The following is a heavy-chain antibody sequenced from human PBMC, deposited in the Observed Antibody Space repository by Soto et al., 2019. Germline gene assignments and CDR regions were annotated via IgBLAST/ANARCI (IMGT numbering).Heavy chain of an antibody. Sequence: GGSLRLSCAASGFTFSSYAMHWVRQAPGKGLEWVAVISYDGSNKYYADSVKGRFTISRDNSKNTLYLQMNSLRAEDTAVYYCARVRGSTVINDAFDIWGQGTMVTVSS. J-gene: IGHJ3*02. CDR1: GFTFSSYA. V-gene: IGHV3-30-3*01. CDR2: ISYDGSNK. CDR3: ARVRGSTVINDAFDI. D-gene: IGHD4-17*01.